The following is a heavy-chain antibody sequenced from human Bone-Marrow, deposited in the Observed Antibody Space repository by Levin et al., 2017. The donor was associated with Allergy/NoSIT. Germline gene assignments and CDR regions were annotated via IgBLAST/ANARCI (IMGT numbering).Heavy chain of an antibody. CDR3: ARDGGKHKDIVVVVADLFDY. V-gene: IGHV3-33*01. CDR2: IWYDGSNK. Sequence: GGSLRLSCAASGFTFSSYGMHWVRQAPGKGLEWVAVIWYDGSNKYYADSVKGRFTISRDNSKNTLYLQMNSLRAEDTAVYYCARDGGKHKDIVVVVADLFDYWGQGTLVTVSS. J-gene: IGHJ4*02. CDR1: GFTFSSYG. D-gene: IGHD2-15*01.